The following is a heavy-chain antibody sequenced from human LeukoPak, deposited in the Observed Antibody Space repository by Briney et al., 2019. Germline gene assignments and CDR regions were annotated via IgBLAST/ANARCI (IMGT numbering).Heavy chain of an antibody. V-gene: IGHV4-34*01. CDR3: ARSIAVAVTDY. D-gene: IGHD6-19*01. J-gene: IGHJ4*02. Sequence: SETLSLTCAVYGGSFSGYYWSWIRQPPGKGLEWIGEINHSGSTNYNPSLKSRVTISVDTSKNQFSLKLSSVTAADTAVYYCARSIAVAVTDYWGQGTLVTVSS. CDR2: INHSGST. CDR1: GGSFSGYY.